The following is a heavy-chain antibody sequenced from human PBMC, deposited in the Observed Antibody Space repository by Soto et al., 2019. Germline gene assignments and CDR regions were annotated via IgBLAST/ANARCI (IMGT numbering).Heavy chain of an antibody. Sequence: QVQLVESGGGVVQPGRSLRLSCAASGFTFSSYGMHWVRQAPGKGLEWVAVISYDGSNKYYADSVKGRFTISRDNSKNTLYLQMNSLRAEDMAVYYCARGDIVVVVAATLPEDYWGQGTLVTVSS. J-gene: IGHJ4*02. CDR1: GFTFSSYG. CDR2: ISYDGSNK. V-gene: IGHV3-30*03. D-gene: IGHD2-15*01. CDR3: ARGDIVVVVAATLPEDY.